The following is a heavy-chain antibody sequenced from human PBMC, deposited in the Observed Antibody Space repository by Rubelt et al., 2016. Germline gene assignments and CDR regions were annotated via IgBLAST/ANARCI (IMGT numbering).Heavy chain of an antibody. D-gene: IGHD3-22*01. J-gene: IGHJ3*02. CDR2: IYYSGST. CDR3: ASLVYDSSDGAFDI. CDR1: GGSISSYY. V-gene: IGHV4-59*08. Sequence: QVQLQESGPGLVKPSETLSLTCTVSGGSISSYYWSWIRQPPGKGLEWIGYIYYSGSTNYNPSLKSRVTISVDTSKNQFSLKLSSVTAADTAVYYWASLVYDSSDGAFDIWGQGTMVTVSS.